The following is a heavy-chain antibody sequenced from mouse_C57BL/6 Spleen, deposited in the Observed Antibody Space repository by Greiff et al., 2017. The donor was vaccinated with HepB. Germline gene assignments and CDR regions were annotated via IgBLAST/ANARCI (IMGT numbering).Heavy chain of an antibody. V-gene: IGHV6-3*01. CDR2: IKLKSDNYAT. CDR1: GFTFSNYW. D-gene: IGHD2-5*01. Sequence: EVKLLESGGGLVQPGGSMKLSCVASGFTFSNYWMNWVLQSPEKGLEWVAQIKLKSDNYATHYAESVKGRFTISRDDSKSSVYLQMNKLRAEDTGIYYCTDPQYSDTSNGDYGGQGTTLTVSS. J-gene: IGHJ2*01. CDR3: TDPQYSDTSNGDY.